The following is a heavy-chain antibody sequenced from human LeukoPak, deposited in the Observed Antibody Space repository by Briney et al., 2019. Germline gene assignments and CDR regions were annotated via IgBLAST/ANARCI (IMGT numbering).Heavy chain of an antibody. CDR2: IKQDGSEK. D-gene: IGHD2-2*01. J-gene: IGHJ4*02. CDR3: ARDRPGA. CDR1: GFIFSSYW. Sequence: GGSLRLSCAASGFIFSSYWMSWVRQAPGKGLEWVANIKQDGSEKYYVDSVKGRFTISRDNAKNSLYLQMNSLRAEDTAVYYCARDRPGAWGQGTLVTVSS. V-gene: IGHV3-7*01.